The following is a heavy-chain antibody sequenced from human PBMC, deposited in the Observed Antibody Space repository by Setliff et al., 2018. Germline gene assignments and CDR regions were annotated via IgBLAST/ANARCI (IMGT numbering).Heavy chain of an antibody. J-gene: IGHJ6*02. V-gene: IGHV4-38-2*01. CDR2: IYHSGKT. CDR1: GYSISSGYF. Sequence: PSETLSLTCAVSGYSISSGYFWGWIRQPPGKGLEWIGSIYHSGKTYYNPSLKSRVTLSVDTSKNQFSLKLSPVTAADTAVYYCARLLAGTGGFFYYGVDVWGQGTTVTVSS. CDR3: ARLLAGTGGFFYYGVDV. D-gene: IGHD6-19*01.